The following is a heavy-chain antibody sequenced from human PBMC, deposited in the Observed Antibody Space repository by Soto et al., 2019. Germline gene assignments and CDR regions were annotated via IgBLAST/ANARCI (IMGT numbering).Heavy chain of an antibody. D-gene: IGHD5-18*01. CDR2: MSATGGST. J-gene: IGHJ3*02. V-gene: IGHV3-23*01. CDR1: GFSFSSYS. Sequence: EVQLLESGGDLIQPGGSLRLSCAASGFSFSSYSMSWVRQAPGKVLEWVSGMSATGGSTYYADSVKGRFIISRDNSRKTLYLQMNSLRADDTAVYYCAKSWGDTWQESAFDIWGLGTMVTVSA. CDR3: AKSWGDTWQESAFDI.